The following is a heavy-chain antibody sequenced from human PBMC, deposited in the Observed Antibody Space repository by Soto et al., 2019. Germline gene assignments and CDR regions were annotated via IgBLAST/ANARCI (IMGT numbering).Heavy chain of an antibody. CDR3: ARDRWGGGRDMDV. CDR1: GFTFSTYW. J-gene: IGHJ6*02. V-gene: IGHV3-74*01. D-gene: IGHD3-10*01. Sequence: EVQLVESGGGLVQPGGSLRLSCAASGFTFSTYWIHWVRQAPGKGLVWVSRINRDGSSTNYADSVKGRFTTSRDNAKKTLVLQKNSLRAEDTAVYYCARDRWGGGRDMDVWGQGTTVTVAS. CDR2: INRDGSST.